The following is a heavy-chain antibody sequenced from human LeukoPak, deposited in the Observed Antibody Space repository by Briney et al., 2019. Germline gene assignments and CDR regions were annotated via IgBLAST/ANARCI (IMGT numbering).Heavy chain of an antibody. D-gene: IGHD1-1*01. CDR2: IYTSGST. CDR1: GGSISSYY. V-gene: IGHV4-4*07. J-gene: IGHJ4*02. CDR3: ARESTRMDFDY. Sequence: SETLSLTCTVSGGSISSYYWSWIRQPAGKGLEWIGRIYTSGSTNYNPSLKSGTTMSVDTSKNQFSLKLSSVTPADTAVYYCARESTRMDFDYWGQGTLVTVSS.